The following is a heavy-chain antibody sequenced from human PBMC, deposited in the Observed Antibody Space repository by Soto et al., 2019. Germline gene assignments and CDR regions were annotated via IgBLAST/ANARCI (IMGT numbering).Heavy chain of an antibody. J-gene: IGHJ4*02. V-gene: IGHV4-4*02. CDR2: IYHSGNT. Sequence: QVQLQESGPGLVKPSGTLSLTCAVSGGSISSSNWWSWVRQPPGKGLEWIGEIYHSGNTNYNPSLNRRVTMAVDNSTNQFSLKLSSVTAADTAVYYCARRWGEGRVDDWGQGTLVTVSS. CDR3: ARRWGEGRVDD. CDR1: GGSISSSNW. D-gene: IGHD3-10*01.